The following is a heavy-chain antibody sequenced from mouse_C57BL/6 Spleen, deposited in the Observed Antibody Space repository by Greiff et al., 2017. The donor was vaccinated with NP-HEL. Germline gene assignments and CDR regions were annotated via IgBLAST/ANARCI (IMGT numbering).Heavy chain of an antibody. V-gene: IGHV1-64*01. D-gene: IGHD2-10*01. J-gene: IGHJ1*03. CDR3: ARQGLLLDGFFDA. CDR1: GYTFTSYW. Sequence: VQLQQPGAELVKPGASVKLSCKASGYTFTSYWMHWVKQRPGQGLEWIGMIHPNSGSTNYNEKFKSKATLTVDKSSSTAYMQLSSLTSEDSAVYYCARQGLLLDGFFDAWGTGTTVTVSS. CDR2: IHPNSGST.